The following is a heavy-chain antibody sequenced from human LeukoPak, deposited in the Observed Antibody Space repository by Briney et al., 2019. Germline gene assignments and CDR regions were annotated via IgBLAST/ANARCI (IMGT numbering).Heavy chain of an antibody. J-gene: IGHJ4*02. Sequence: SETLSLTCTVSGGSFSSYYWSWIRQPPGKGLEWIGYIYYSGSTNYNPSLKSRVTISLDTSKNQFSLKLSSVTAADTVVYYCARSELLWFGGVNSGFDYWGQGTLVTVSS. CDR3: ARSELLWFGGVNSGFDY. CDR1: GGSFSSYY. D-gene: IGHD3-10*01. V-gene: IGHV4-59*01. CDR2: IYYSGST.